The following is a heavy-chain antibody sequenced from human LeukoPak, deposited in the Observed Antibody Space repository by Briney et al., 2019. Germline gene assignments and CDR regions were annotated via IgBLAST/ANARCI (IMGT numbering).Heavy chain of an antibody. Sequence: GESLKISCEGSGYTFTSYWIAWVRQMPGKGVEWMGIIYPGDSDTRYSPSFQGQVTISADKSISTAYLQWSSLKASDTAMYYCARRLGYCSGGSCLYYFDYWGQGTLVTVSS. CDR3: ARRLGYCSGGSCLYYFDY. D-gene: IGHD2-15*01. V-gene: IGHV5-51*01. CDR1: GYTFTSYW. CDR2: IYPGDSDT. J-gene: IGHJ4*02.